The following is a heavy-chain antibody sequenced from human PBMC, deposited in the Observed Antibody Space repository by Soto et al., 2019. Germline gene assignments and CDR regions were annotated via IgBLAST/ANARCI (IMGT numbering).Heavy chain of an antibody. V-gene: IGHV4-59*08. J-gene: IGHJ3*02. CDR1: GGSISSYY. CDR2: IYYSGST. CDR3: ARHGWGYYDSSGYRVDAFDI. Sequence: SETLSLTCTVSGGSISSYYWSWIRQPPGKGLEWIGYIYYSGSTNYNPSLKSRVTISVDTSKNQFSLKLSSVTAADTAVYYCARHGWGYYDSSGYRVDAFDIWGQGTMVT. D-gene: IGHD3-22*01.